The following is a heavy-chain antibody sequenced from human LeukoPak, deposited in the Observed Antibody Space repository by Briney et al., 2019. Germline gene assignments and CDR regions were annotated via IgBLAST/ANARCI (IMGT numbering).Heavy chain of an antibody. D-gene: IGHD3-10*01. CDR2: ITGSGGST. CDR3: AKDRWKTVVRGPDY. CDR1: GFTFTSYA. V-gene: IGHV3-23*01. J-gene: IGHJ4*02. Sequence: PGGSLRLSCAASGFTFTSYAMNWVRQTPGKGLEWVSGITGSGGSTSYADSVKGRPTISRDNSKNTVYLQMNSLRAEDTAVYYCAKDRWKTVVRGPDYWGQGTLVTVSS.